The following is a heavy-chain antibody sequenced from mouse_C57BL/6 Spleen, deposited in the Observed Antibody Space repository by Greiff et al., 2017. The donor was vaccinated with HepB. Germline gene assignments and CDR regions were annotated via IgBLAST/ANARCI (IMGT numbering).Heavy chain of an antibody. J-gene: IGHJ3*01. D-gene: IGHD2-1*01. Sequence: EVKLMESGGGLVKPGGSLKLSCAASGFTFSSYAMSWVRQTPEKRLEWVATISDGGSYTYYPDNVKGRFTISRDNAKNTLYLQMSHLKSEDTAMYYCARGDGNSWFAYWGQGTLVTVSA. CDR2: ISDGGSYT. V-gene: IGHV5-4*03. CDR1: GFTFSSYA. CDR3: ARGDGNSWFAY.